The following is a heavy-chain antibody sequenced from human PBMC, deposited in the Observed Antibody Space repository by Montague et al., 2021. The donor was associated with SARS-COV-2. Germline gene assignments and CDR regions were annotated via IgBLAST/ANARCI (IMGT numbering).Heavy chain of an antibody. V-gene: IGHV4-4*07. CDR2: IYSSGST. CDR1: GGSLTGHW. J-gene: IGHJ6*02. CDR3: AREHDEGNYYNFDV. Sequence: SETLSLTCSVSGGSLTGHWWSWIRQPAGQGLEWIGCIYSSGSTNYNPSLKSRLTMSVDMSKNEFSLRLSSVTAADTALYFCAREHDEGNYYNFDVWGQGTTVIVSS. D-gene: IGHD3-16*01.